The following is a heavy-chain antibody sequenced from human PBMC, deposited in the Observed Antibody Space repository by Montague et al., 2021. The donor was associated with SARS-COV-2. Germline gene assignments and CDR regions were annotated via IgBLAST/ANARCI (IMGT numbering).Heavy chain of an antibody. CDR2: IWYDGTNE. CDR1: GFTFSKYG. J-gene: IGHJ4*02. Sequence: SLRLSFSASGFTFSKYGMHWVRQAPGKGLEWVAVIWYDGTNEYYIDSVKGRFTISRDNSKNTLYLQMSSLRAEDTALYFCARSSGFGELLYSDYWGRGTLVSVSS. CDR3: ARSSGFGELLYSDY. V-gene: IGHV3-33*01. D-gene: IGHD3-10*01.